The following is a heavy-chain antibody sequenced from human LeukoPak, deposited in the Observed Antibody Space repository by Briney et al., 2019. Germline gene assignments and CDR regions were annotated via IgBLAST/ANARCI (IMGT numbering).Heavy chain of an antibody. CDR3: ARFPDSSRGDY. CDR2: INHSGST. CDR1: GGSFSGYY. Sequence: SETLSLTCAVYGGSFSGYYWSWIRQPPGKGLEWIGEINHSGSTNYNPSLKSRVTISVDTSKNQFSLKLSSVTAADTAVYYCARFPDSSRGDYWGQGTLVTVSS. J-gene: IGHJ4*02. V-gene: IGHV4-34*01. D-gene: IGHD6-13*01.